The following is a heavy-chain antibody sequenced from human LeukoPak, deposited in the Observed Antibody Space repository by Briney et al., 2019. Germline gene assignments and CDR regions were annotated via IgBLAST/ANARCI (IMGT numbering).Heavy chain of an antibody. CDR3: ARTINYDFWSGYYT. D-gene: IGHD3-3*01. Sequence: SETLSLTCAVYGGSFSGYYWSWIRQPPGKGLEWIGEINHSGSTNYNPSLKSRVTMSVDTSKNQFSLKLSSVTAADTAVYYCARTINYDFWSGYYTWGQGTLVTVSS. J-gene: IGHJ5*02. CDR1: GGSFSGYY. V-gene: IGHV4-34*01. CDR2: INHSGST.